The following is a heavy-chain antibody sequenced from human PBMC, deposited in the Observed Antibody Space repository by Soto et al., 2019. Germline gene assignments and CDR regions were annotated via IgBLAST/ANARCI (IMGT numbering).Heavy chain of an antibody. J-gene: IGHJ6*02. V-gene: IGHV3-23*01. CDR1: GFTFSSYA. Sequence: GGSLRLSCAASGFTFSSYAMSWVRQAPGKGLEWVSAISGSGGSTYYADSVKGRFTISRDNSKNTLYLQMNSLRAEDTAVYYCAKDVDCSSTSHCNYYYYGMDVWGQGTTVTVSS. D-gene: IGHD2-2*01. CDR2: ISGSGGST. CDR3: AKDVDCSSTSHCNYYYYGMDV.